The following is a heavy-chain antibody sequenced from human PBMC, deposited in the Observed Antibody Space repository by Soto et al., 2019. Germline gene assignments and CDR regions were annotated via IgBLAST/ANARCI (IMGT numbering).Heavy chain of an antibody. CDR2: ISAHNGNT. Sequence: QVHLVQSGAEVKKPGASVKVSCKASGYTFTSYGITWVRQAPGQGLVWMGWISAHNGNTDYAQKLQGRVIVTRDTSTSTDYMEQRSLISDDTAVYYCARGRYWDYWGQGALVTVSS. V-gene: IGHV1-18*01. J-gene: IGHJ4*02. D-gene: IGHD2-8*02. CDR1: GYTFTSYG. CDR3: ARGRYWDY.